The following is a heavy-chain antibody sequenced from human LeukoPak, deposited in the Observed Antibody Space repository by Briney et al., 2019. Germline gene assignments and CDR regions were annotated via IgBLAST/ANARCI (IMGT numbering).Heavy chain of an antibody. J-gene: IGHJ6*03. CDR2: MNPNSGNT. CDR1: GYTFTGYY. Sequence: VASVKVSCKASGYTFTGYYMHWVRQAPGQGLEWMGWMNPNSGNTGYAQKFQGRVTMTRNTSISTAYMELSSLRSEDTAVYYCARAYYDSSGYYYSLYYYMDVWGKGTTVTVSS. V-gene: IGHV1-8*02. CDR3: ARAYYDSSGYYYSLYYYMDV. D-gene: IGHD3-22*01.